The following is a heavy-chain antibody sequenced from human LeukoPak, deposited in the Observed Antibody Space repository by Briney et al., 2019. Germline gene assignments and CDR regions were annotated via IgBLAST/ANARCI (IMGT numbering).Heavy chain of an antibody. V-gene: IGHV3-30*19. Sequence: PGRSLRLSCAASGFTFSSYGMHWVRQAPGKGLEWVAVISYDGSNKYYADSVKGRFTISRDNSKNTLYLQMNSLRAEDTAVYYCARGPEVRGVITQYYGMDVWGQGTTVTVSS. CDR2: ISYDGSNK. J-gene: IGHJ6*02. CDR3: ARGPEVRGVITQYYGMDV. D-gene: IGHD3-10*01. CDR1: GFTFSSYG.